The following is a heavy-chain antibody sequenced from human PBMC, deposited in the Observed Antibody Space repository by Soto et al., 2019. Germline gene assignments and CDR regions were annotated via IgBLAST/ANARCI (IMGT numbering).Heavy chain of an antibody. CDR2: INHSGST. V-gene: IGHV4-34*01. J-gene: IGHJ5*02. Sequence: SETLSLTCAVYGGSFSGYYWSWIRQPPGKGLEWIGEINHSGSTNYNPSLKSRVTISVDTSKNQFSLKLSSVTAADTAVYYCARGGSLAGTFVGYNWFDPCGQGTLLTVSS. CDR3: ARGGSLAGTFVGYNWFDP. CDR1: GGSFSGYY. D-gene: IGHD6-13*01.